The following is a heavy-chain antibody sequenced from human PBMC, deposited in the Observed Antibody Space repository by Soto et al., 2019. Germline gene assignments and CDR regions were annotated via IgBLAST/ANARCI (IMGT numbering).Heavy chain of an antibody. D-gene: IGHD6-6*01. Sequence: QLQLQESGPGLVKPSETLSLTCTVSGGSISSSSYYWGWIRQPPGKGLEWIGSIYYSGSTYYNPSLKSRVTISVDTSKNQFSLKLSSVTAADTAVYYCARLGRSLVEHASRKILDYWGQGTLVTVSS. CDR1: GGSISSSSYY. V-gene: IGHV4-39*01. CDR3: ARLGRSLVEHASRKILDY. J-gene: IGHJ4*02. CDR2: IYYSGST.